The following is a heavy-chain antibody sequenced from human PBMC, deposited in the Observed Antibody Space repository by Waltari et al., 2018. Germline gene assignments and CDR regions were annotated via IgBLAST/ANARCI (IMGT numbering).Heavy chain of an antibody. CDR3: ARDYCDRTNCHGMDV. J-gene: IGHJ6*02. D-gene: IGHD3-22*01. Sequence: QVQLVESGGGVVQPGRSLGLSCEASEFPFRSYAMPWVRQAPGKGLEWVAVISYNARNIYYVDSVKGRFTISRDNSKKTLYLQMNSLRAEDTAVYYCARDYCDRTNCHGMDVWGQGTTVTVSS. V-gene: IGHV3-30*04. CDR2: ISYNARNI. CDR1: EFPFRSYA.